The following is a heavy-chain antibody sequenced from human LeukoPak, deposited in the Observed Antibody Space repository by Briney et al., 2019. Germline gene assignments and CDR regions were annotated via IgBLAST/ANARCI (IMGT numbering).Heavy chain of an antibody. V-gene: IGHV4-39*07. J-gene: IGHJ4*02. CDR1: GVSISSSSYY. CDR3: ARAFCVGECFVLHIFFDS. CDR2: IYYGGST. D-gene: IGHD2-21*01. Sequence: SETLSLTCTVSGVSISSSSYYWGWLRQPPGKGLEWIGSIYYGGSTLYNPSLKSRVTISVDTSKNQFFLKLSSVTAADTAVYYCARAFCVGECFVLHIFFDSWGQGTLVTVSS.